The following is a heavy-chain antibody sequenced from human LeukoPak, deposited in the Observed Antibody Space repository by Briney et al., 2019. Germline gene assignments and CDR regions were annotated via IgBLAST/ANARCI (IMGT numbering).Heavy chain of an antibody. CDR2: IYHSGST. J-gene: IGHJ4*02. V-gene: IGHV4-38-2*01. CDR1: GYSVSSGYY. Sequence: PSETLSLTCAVSGYSVSSGYYWGWVRQPPGKGLEWIGSIYHSGSTYYNPSLKSRVTISVDTSKNQFSLKLSSVTAADTAVYYCARQRYSNREDDYWGQGTLVTVSS. CDR3: ARQRYSNREDDY. D-gene: IGHD4-11*01.